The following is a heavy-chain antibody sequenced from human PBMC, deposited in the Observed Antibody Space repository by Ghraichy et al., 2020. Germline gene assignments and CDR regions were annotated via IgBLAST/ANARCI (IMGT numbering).Heavy chain of an antibody. D-gene: IGHD3-3*01. CDR2: ISSSGSTI. J-gene: IGHJ6*02. CDR1: GFTFSDYY. Sequence: GESLNISCAASGFTFSDYYMSWIRQAPGKGLEWVSYISSSGSTIYYADSVKGRFTISRDNAKNSLYLQMNSLRAEDTAVYYCARTITIFGVVIIHYYGMDVWGQGTTVTVSS. V-gene: IGHV3-11*01. CDR3: ARTITIFGVVIIHYYGMDV.